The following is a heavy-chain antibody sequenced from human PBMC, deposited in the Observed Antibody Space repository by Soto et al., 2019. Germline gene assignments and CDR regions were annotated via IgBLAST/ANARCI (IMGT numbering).Heavy chain of an antibody. D-gene: IGHD3-3*01. V-gene: IGHV1-69*13. CDR2: IIPIFGTA. CDR1: GGTFSSYA. J-gene: IGHJ6*02. CDR3: ARSTYYDFWSGYYIRAPEPRYYYYGMDV. Sequence: SVKVSCKASGGTFSSYAISWVRQAPGQGLEWMGGIIPIFGTANYAQKFQGRVTITADESTGTAYMELSSLRSEDTAVYYCARSTYYDFWSGYYIRAPEPRYYYYGMDVWGQGTTVTVSS.